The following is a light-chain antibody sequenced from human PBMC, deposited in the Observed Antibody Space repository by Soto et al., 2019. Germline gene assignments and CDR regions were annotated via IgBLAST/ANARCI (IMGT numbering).Light chain of an antibody. CDR2: GLS. CDR1: QSVSSSY. J-gene: IGKJ3*01. V-gene: IGKV3-20*01. Sequence: EIVLTQSPGTLSLSPGERATLSCRASQSVSSSYLAWYQQKPGQAPRLLILGLSSRATGIPGRFSGSGSGTDFTLTISRLEPEDFAVYYCQQYGRSPFTFGPGTKVDIK. CDR3: QQYGRSPFT.